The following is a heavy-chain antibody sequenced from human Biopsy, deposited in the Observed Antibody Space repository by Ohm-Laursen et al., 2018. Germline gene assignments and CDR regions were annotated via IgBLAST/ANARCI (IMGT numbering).Heavy chain of an antibody. J-gene: IGHJ4*02. CDR2: IYYTGHT. D-gene: IGHD7-27*01. CDR1: GGTYSGYY. CDR3: ARLTGDPSY. Sequence: SETLSLTCVVYGGTYSGYYWSWIRQSPGKGLEWIGFIYYTGHTNYNPSLKSRATISVDTSKNQFSLKVISVTAADTAVYYCARLTGDPSYWGQGILVTVSS. V-gene: IGHV4-59*01.